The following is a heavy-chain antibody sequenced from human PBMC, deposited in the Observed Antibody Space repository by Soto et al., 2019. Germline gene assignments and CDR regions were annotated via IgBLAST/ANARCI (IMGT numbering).Heavy chain of an antibody. J-gene: IGHJ1*01. CDR1: GFTFSNFA. Sequence: GGSLRLSCAASGFTFSNFAMHWVRQAPGKGLEWVAVISYDGNDKYHADSVKGRFTVSRDNSKNTLYVQMNSLRAEDTAVYYCAREEHIVVVTAIPAEYFQHWGQGTLVTVSS. CDR2: ISYDGNDK. D-gene: IGHD2-21*02. CDR3: AREEHIVVVTAIPAEYFQH. V-gene: IGHV3-30-3*01.